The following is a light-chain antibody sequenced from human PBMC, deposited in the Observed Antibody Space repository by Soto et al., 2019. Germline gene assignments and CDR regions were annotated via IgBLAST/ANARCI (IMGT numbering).Light chain of an antibody. CDR3: QQYYSFCA. V-gene: IGKV1-5*03. J-gene: IGKJ1*01. CDR2: KAS. Sequence: DIQMTQSPSTLSASVGDRVTITCRASRSISEWLAWYQQKPGKAPKLLIYKASTLESGVPSRFSGSGSGTEFTLTISSLQPDDFATYYCQQYYSFCAFGQGTKVEIK. CDR1: RSISEW.